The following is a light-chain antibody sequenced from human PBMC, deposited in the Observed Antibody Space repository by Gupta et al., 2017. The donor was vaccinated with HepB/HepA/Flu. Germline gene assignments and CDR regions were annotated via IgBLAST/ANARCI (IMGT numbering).Light chain of an antibody. CDR1: QTVGRN. CDR3: QQYNDWPRT. Sequence: ETVMTQFPATLSVSPGESATLSCRASQTVGRNLAWYQHKSGQAPVLLIYGASTRVTGVPDRFSGSGSQTEFTLTISSLQSEDLAIYYCQQYNDWPRTFGQWTRVEIE. J-gene: IGKJ1*01. V-gene: IGKV3-15*01. CDR2: GAS.